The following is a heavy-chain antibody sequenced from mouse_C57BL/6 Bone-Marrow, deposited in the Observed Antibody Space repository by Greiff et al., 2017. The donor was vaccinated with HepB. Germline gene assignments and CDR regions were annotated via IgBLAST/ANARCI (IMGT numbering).Heavy chain of an antibody. Sequence: QVQLKQPGAELVKPGASVKLSCKASGYTFTSYWMQWVKQRPGQGLEWIGEIDPSDSYTNYNQKFKGKATLTVDTSSSTAYMQLSSLTSEDSAVYYCARLMGGWGQGTLVTVSA. V-gene: IGHV1-50*01. J-gene: IGHJ3*01. CDR2: IDPSDSYT. CDR3: ARLMGG. CDR1: GYTFTSYW.